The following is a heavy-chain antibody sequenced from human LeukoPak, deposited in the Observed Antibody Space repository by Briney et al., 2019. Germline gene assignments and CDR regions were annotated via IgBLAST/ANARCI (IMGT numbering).Heavy chain of an antibody. CDR1: GGSISSSSYY. V-gene: IGHV4-39*01. CDR3: VRVYDSSGPFDY. J-gene: IGHJ4*02. D-gene: IGHD3-22*01. Sequence: SETLSLTCTVSGGSISSSSYYWGWLRQPPGKGLEWIGSIYYSGSTYYNPSLKSRVTISVDTSKNQFSLKLSSVTAADTAVYYCVRVYDSSGPFDYWGQGTLVTVSS. CDR2: IYYSGST.